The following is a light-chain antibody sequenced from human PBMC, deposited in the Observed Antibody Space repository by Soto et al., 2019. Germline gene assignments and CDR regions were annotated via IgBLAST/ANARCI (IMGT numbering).Light chain of an antibody. J-gene: IGKJ1*01. CDR2: GAS. CDR3: QQYNKWPGT. CDR1: QSVSNN. V-gene: IGKV3-15*01. Sequence: EIVMTQSPATLSVSPGKRATLSCRASQSVSNNLAWYQQKPGQAPRLLISGASTRATGIPARFSGSGSGTEFTLTISSLQSEDFAVYYCQQYNKWPGTFGQGTKVDIK.